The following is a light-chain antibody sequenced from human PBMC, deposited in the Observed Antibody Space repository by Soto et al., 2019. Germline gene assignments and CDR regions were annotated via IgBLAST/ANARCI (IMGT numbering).Light chain of an antibody. CDR2: DAS. CDR3: QQRSNWPPLT. Sequence: EIVLTQSPATLSLSPGERATLSCRASQSVSSYVAWYQQKPGQAPRLLIYDASNRATGIPARFSGSGSGTDFTLTISSLEPEAFAVYYCQQRSNWPPLTFGGGTKVEIK. V-gene: IGKV3-11*01. J-gene: IGKJ4*01. CDR1: QSVSSY.